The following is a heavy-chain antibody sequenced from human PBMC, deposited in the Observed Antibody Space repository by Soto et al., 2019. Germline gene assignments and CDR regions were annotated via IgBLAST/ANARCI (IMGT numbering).Heavy chain of an antibody. Sequence: SENLSLTYNISGGSINSGQSYWSWLRQLPGKGPDYMGDIYYSGSTYYEPAFKRRMSISFDKPRNQFSLKLRSVTAADSAVYSCVRVRLNTQPHLGDFWGTRALVTDS. V-gene: IGHV4-31*02. CDR2: IYYSGST. J-gene: IGHJ4*02. CDR3: VRVRLNTQPHLGDF. D-gene: IGHD3-16*01. CDR1: GGSINSGQSY.